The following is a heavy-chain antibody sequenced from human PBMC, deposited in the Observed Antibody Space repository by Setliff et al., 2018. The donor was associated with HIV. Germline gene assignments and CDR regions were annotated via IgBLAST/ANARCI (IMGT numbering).Heavy chain of an antibody. CDR2: ISGHSDSS. V-gene: IGHV1-18*01. CDR1: GYTFTTYG. Sequence: GASVKVSCKASGYTFTTYGITWVRQAPGQGLAWMGWISGHSDSSKYEQRLQGRLTLRMDTSTSTAYMELSSLRSEDTAVYYCARGDTPMVIWGDYFDYWGQGTLVTVS. J-gene: IGHJ4*02. D-gene: IGHD5-18*01. CDR3: ARGDTPMVIWGDYFDY.